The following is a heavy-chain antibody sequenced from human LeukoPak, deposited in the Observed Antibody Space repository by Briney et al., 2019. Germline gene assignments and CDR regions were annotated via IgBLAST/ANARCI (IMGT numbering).Heavy chain of an antibody. CDR1: GFTFSSYG. V-gene: IGHV3-30*18. D-gene: IGHD3-10*01. CDR2: ISYDGSNK. Sequence: PGGSLRLSCEASGFTFSSYGMHWVRQAPGKGLEWVAVISYDGSNKYYADSVKGRFTISRDNSKNTLYLQMNSLRAEDTAVYYCAKDGSGVVTSWGQGTLVTVSS. J-gene: IGHJ4*02. CDR3: AKDGSGVVTS.